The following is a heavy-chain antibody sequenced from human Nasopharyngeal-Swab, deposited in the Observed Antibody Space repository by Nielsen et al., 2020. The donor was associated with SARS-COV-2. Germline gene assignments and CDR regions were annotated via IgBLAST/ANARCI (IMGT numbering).Heavy chain of an antibody. Sequence: WVRQAPGQGLEWMGWMNPNSGNTGYAQKFQGRVTMTRNTSISTAYMELSSLRSEDTAVYYCASRYYDFWSGYPSAFDIWDQGTMVTVSS. V-gene: IGHV1-8*01. J-gene: IGHJ3*02. CDR2: MNPNSGNT. CDR3: ASRYYDFWSGYPSAFDI. D-gene: IGHD3-3*01.